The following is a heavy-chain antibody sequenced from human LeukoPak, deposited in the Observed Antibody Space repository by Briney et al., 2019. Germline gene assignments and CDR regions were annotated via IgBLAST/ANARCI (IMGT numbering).Heavy chain of an antibody. Sequence: ASVKVSCKASGYTFTAYYMHWVRQAPGQGLEWIGWINPNSGGTNYAQKFQGRVTMTRDTSISTAYMELSRLTSDDTAVYYCAKNVPYSSGWYSDYWGQGTLVTVSS. J-gene: IGHJ4*02. CDR3: AKNVPYSSGWYSDY. CDR1: GYTFTAYY. V-gene: IGHV1-2*02. D-gene: IGHD6-19*01. CDR2: INPNSGGT.